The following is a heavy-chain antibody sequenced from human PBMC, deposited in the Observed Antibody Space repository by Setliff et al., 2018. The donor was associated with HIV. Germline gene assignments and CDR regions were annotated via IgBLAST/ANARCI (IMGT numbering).Heavy chain of an antibody. V-gene: IGHV4-59*12. CDR3: ARDEGRATGSWWDQSASWYLDY. D-gene: IGHD6-13*01. CDR2: IYYTGST. CDR1: GGSINSYF. J-gene: IGHJ4*01. Sequence: TLSLTCTVSGGSINSYFWSWIRQPPGKGLEWIAYIYYTGSTNYNPSLKSRVTISLDTSKNQFSLNANSVTAADTAMYFCARDEGRATGSWWDQSASWYLDYWGHGILVTVSS.